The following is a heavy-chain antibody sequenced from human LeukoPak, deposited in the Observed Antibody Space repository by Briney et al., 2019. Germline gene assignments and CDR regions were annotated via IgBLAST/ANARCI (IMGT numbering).Heavy chain of an antibody. D-gene: IGHD2-2*01. Sequence: KASETLSLTCTVSGGSISSYYWSWIRQPPGKGLEWIGYIYYSGSTNYNPSLKSRVTISVDTSKNQFSLKLSSVTAADTAVYYCARVSAAMPYYYYYYMDVWGKGTTVTVSS. V-gene: IGHV4-59*01. CDR1: GGSISSYY. J-gene: IGHJ6*03. CDR2: IYYSGST. CDR3: ARVSAAMPYYYYYYMDV.